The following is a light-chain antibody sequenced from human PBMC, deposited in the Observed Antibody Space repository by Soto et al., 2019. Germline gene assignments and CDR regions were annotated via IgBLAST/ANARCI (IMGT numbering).Light chain of an antibody. CDR3: SSHTSYSTRV. CDR2: EVS. V-gene: IGLV2-14*01. J-gene: IGLJ1*01. Sequence: QSALTQPASVSGSPGQSIAISCTGTSSDVGGYNYVSWYQQHPGKAPKLMIHEVSNRPSGISDRFSGSKSGNTASLTISGLQADDEPHYYCSSHTSYSTRVFGTGTKVTVL. CDR1: SSDVGGYNY.